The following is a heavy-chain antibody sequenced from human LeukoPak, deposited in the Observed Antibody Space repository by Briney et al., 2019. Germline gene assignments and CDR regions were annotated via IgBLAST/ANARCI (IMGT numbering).Heavy chain of an antibody. V-gene: IGHV4-39*07. CDR1: GGSISSSGYY. D-gene: IGHD5-12*01. CDR2: IYYSGST. Sequence: SETLSLTCTVSGGSISSSGYYWGWIRQPPGKGLEWIGSIYYSGSTYYNPSLKSRVTISVDTSKNQFSLKLSSVTAADTAVYYCAREDIVATTPFDYWGQGTLVTVSS. CDR3: AREDIVATTPFDY. J-gene: IGHJ4*02.